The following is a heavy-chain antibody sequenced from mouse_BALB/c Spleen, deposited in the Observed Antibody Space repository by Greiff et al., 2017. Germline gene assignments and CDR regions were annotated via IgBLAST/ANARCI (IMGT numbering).Heavy chain of an antibody. CDR3: AREDGYGYAMDY. CDR1: GFTFSSYA. Sequence: EVKLMESGGGLVKPGGSLKLSCAASGFTFSSYAMSWVRQTPEKRLEWVATISSGGSYTYYPDSVKGRFTISRDNAKNTLYLQMSSLRSEDTAMYYCAREDGYGYAMDYWGQGTSVTVSS. D-gene: IGHD2-2*01. CDR2: ISSGGSYT. V-gene: IGHV5-9-3*01. J-gene: IGHJ4*01.